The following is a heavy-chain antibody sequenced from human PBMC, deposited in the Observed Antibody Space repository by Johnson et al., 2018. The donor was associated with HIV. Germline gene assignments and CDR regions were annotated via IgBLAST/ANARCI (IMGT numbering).Heavy chain of an antibody. Sequence: VQLVESGGGLVQPGGSLRLSCAASGFTVSSNYMSWVRQAPGKGLEWVSIIYSGGGTYYADSVKGRFTISRDNSKNTLYLQMNNLRAEDTAIYYCAKDQSTEVGPTFVAAFDIWGQGTMVTVSS. CDR3: AKDQSTEVGPTFVAAFDI. J-gene: IGHJ3*02. V-gene: IGHV3-66*01. CDR1: GFTVSSNY. CDR2: IYSGGGT. D-gene: IGHD1-26*01.